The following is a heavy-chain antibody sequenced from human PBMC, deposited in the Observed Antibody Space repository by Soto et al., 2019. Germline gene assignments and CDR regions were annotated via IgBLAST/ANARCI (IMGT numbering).Heavy chain of an antibody. CDR3: ARDKGEYSSSSPIDY. CDR1: GGTFSNYG. Sequence: ASVKVSCKATGGTFSNYGVNWVRQAPGQGLEWMGGIIPLFRTPKYAQKFQGRVTITADDSTRTVYMELSSLRSDDTAVYYCARDKGEYSSSSPIDYWGQGTLVTVS. J-gene: IGHJ4*02. V-gene: IGHV1-69*13. D-gene: IGHD6-6*01. CDR2: IIPLFRTP.